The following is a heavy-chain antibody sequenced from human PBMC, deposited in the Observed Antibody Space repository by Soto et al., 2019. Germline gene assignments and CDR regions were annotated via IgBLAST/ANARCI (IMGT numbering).Heavy chain of an antibody. CDR1: GGSFSGYY. D-gene: IGHD6-13*01. V-gene: IGHV4-34*01. Sequence: QVQLQQWGAGLLKPSEALSLTCAVYGGSFSGYYWSWIRQPPGKGLEWIGEINHSGSTNYNPSLKSRVTISVDTSKNQFSLKLSSVTAADTAVYYCARGYSSSWPPFDYWGQGTLVTVSS. CDR2: INHSGST. J-gene: IGHJ4*02. CDR3: ARGYSSSWPPFDY.